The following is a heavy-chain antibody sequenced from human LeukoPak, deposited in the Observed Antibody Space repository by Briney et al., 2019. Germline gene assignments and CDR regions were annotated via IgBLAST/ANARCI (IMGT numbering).Heavy chain of an antibody. CDR2: IYSGGST. V-gene: IGHV3-66*02. CDR3: ARDWLYYGFWSGYYPQ. J-gene: IGHJ6*04. Sequence: GGSLRLSCAASGFTVSSNYMSWVRQAPGKGLEWVSVIYSGGSTYYADSVKGRFTISRDNSKNTLYLQMNSLIAEDTAVYYCARDWLYYGFWSGYYPQWGKGTTVTVSS. D-gene: IGHD3-3*01. CDR1: GFTVSSNY.